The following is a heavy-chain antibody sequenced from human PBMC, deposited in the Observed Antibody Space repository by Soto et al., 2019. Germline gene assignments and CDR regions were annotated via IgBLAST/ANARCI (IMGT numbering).Heavy chain of an antibody. CDR3: AREDRDRETGLVPAAIDGMDV. CDR2: IIPIFGIA. D-gene: IGHD2-2*01. J-gene: IGHJ6*04. V-gene: IGHV1-69*08. CDR1: GGTFSRYS. Sequence: QVQLVQSGAEVKKPGSSVKVSCKASGGTFSRYSITWVRQAPGHGLEWIGRIIPIFGIASYAQKFQGRVTITAAESTSTAYMERSSLGSDDTAVYYCAREDRDRETGLVPAAIDGMDVWGKGTTVTVSS.